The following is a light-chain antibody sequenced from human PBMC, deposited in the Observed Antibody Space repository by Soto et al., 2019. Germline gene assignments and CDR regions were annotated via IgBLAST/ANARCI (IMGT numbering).Light chain of an antibody. CDR2: SNN. CDR3: AAWDDSLNGVV. Sequence: QYVVTQPPSASGTPGQRVTISCSGSSSNIGSNTVNWYQQLPGTAPKLLIYSNNQRPSGVPDRFSGSKSGTSASLAISGLQSEDEADYYCAAWDDSLNGVVFGGGTKLTVL. J-gene: IGLJ2*01. CDR1: SSNIGSNT. V-gene: IGLV1-44*01.